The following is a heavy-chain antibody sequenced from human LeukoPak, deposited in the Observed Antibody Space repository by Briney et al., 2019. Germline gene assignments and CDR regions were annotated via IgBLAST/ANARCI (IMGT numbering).Heavy chain of an antibody. CDR2: IYYSGST. D-gene: IGHD3-10*01. V-gene: IGHV4-61*01. CDR1: GGSVSSGSYF. J-gene: IGHJ4*02. Sequence: SETLSLTCTVSGGSVSSGSYFWSWIRQPPGKRLEWIGYIYYSGSTNYNPSLKSRVTISVDTSKNQFSLKLSSVTAADTAVYYCARSGFNYFDDWGQGTLVTVSS. CDR3: ARSGFNYFDD.